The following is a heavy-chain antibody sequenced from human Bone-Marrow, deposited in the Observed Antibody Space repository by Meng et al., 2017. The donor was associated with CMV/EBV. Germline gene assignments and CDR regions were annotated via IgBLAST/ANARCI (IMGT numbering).Heavy chain of an antibody. CDR3: ARDGTQGYCSSTSCSRGVYYYGMDV. J-gene: IGHJ6*02. D-gene: IGHD2-2*01. CDR2: ISSSSSYI. Sequence: LSLTCAASGFTFSSYSMNWVRQAPGKGLEWVSSISSSSSYIYYADSVKGRFTISRDNAKNSLYLQMNSLRAEDTAVYYCARDGTQGYCSSTSCSRGVYYYGMDVWGQGTTVTVSS. V-gene: IGHV3-21*01. CDR1: GFTFSSYS.